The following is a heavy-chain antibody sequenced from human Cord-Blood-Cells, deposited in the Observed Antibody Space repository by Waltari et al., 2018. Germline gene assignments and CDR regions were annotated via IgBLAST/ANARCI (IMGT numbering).Heavy chain of an antibody. Sequence: EVQLVQSGGGLVQPGGSRRLSCAASGFAFSSYSMNWDRQVPGKGLEWVSSISSSSSYIYYADSVKGRFTISRDNAKNSLYLQMNSLRAEDTAVYYCARLEESARWGQGTLVTVSS. J-gene: IGHJ4*02. CDR3: ARLEESAR. D-gene: IGHD3-3*01. V-gene: IGHV3-21*01. CDR1: GFAFSSYS. CDR2: ISSSSSYI.